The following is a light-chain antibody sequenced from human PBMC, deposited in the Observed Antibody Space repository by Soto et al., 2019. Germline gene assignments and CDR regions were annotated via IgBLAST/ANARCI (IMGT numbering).Light chain of an antibody. Sequence: DIVMTQSPDSLAVSLGERATINCKSSQSLLYSSNNKNYLVWYQQKPGQPPKLLIYWASTRESGVPDRFSGSGSGTDFTLTITSLQAEDVAVYYCQQYYSTPQTFGQGTKVEIK. CDR2: WAS. J-gene: IGKJ1*01. CDR1: QSLLYSSNNKNY. CDR3: QQYYSTPQT. V-gene: IGKV4-1*01.